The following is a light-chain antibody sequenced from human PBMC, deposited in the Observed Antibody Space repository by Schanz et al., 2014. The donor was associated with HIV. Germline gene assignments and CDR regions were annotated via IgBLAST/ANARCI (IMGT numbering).Light chain of an antibody. CDR1: ISDVGRYNL. J-gene: IGLJ2*01. Sequence: QSVLTQSASVSGSPGQSITISCTGTISDVGRYNLVSWYQQHPGKAPKLMIYDVSDRPSGVSDRFSGSKSGNTASLTISGLQAEDEADYYCSSYTSSSTLEFGGGTKLTVL. CDR2: DVS. CDR3: SSYTSSSTLE. V-gene: IGLV2-14*02.